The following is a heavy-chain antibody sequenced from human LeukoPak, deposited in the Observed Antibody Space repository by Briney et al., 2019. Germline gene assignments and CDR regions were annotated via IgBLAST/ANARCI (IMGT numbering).Heavy chain of an antibody. V-gene: IGHV4-39*07. Sequence: SETLSLTCSVSGDFFTSGPHYWAWIRQPAGKGLEYIGSIYSSGKTYYNPSLQTRVTISADRSKNQFSLKVLSLTAADTAVYYCARGISARDSHSWFDPWGQGTLVTVSS. CDR1: GDFFTSGPHY. CDR2: IYSSGKT. CDR3: ARGISARDSHSWFDP. J-gene: IGHJ5*02. D-gene: IGHD6-6*01.